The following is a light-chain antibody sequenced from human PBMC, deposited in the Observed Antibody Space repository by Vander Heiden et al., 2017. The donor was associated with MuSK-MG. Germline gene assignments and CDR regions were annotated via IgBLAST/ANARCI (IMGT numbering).Light chain of an antibody. Sequence: DIHIPQSPSSLSASVGDRVTITCRASQSISSYLNWYQQKPGKAPKLLIYAASSLQSGVPSRFSGSGSGTDFTLTISSLQPEDFATYYCQQSYSTPYTFGQGTKLEIK. J-gene: IGKJ2*01. CDR1: QSISSY. V-gene: IGKV1-39*01. CDR3: QQSYSTPYT. CDR2: AAS.